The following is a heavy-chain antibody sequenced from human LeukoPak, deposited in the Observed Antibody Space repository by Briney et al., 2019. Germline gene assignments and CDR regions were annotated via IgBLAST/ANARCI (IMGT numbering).Heavy chain of an antibody. D-gene: IGHD4-23*01. CDR1: GYTFTSYD. CDR2: MNPNSGNT. V-gene: IGHV1-8*01. Sequence: ASVKVSCKASGYTFTSYDINWVRQATGQGLEWMGWMNPNSGNTGYAQKFQGRVTMTRNTSISTAYMELSSLRSEDTAVYYCARGLAGGSYYYYYGMDVWGQGTTVTVSS. J-gene: IGHJ6*02. CDR3: ARGLAGGSYYYYYGMDV.